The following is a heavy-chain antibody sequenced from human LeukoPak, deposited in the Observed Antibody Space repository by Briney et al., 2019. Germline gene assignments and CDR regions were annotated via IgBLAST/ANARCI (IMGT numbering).Heavy chain of an antibody. Sequence: ASVKVSCKASGYTFTGYYMHWVRQAPRQGLEWMGRINPNSGGTNYAQKFQGRVTMTRDTSISTAYMELSRLRSDDTAVYYCARECSGGSCYGGDYWGQGTLVTVSS. CDR1: GYTFTGYY. J-gene: IGHJ4*02. CDR3: ARECSGGSCYGGDY. CDR2: INPNSGGT. V-gene: IGHV1-2*06. D-gene: IGHD2-15*01.